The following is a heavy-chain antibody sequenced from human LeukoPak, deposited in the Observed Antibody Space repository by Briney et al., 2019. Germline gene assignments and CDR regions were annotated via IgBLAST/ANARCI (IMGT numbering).Heavy chain of an antibody. J-gene: IGHJ4*02. CDR2: ISSSSSYI. CDR1: GFTLSSHS. V-gene: IGHV3-21*01. CDR3: ARDLYDSGAYSSPIDY. D-gene: IGHD3-22*01. Sequence: GGSLRLSCAAYGFTLSSHSMDWVRQAPGKGLEWVSSISSSSSYIHSADSVKGRFTISRDNAKNSLYLQMNSLRAEDTAVYYCARDLYDSGAYSSPIDYWGQGTLVTVSS.